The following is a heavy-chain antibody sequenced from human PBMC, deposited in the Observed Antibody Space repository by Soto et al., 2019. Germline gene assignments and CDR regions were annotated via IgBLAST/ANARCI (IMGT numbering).Heavy chain of an antibody. CDR1: GFTFDDYA. CDR2: ISWNSGSI. V-gene: IGHV3-9*01. CDR3: AKASRGYRSSWPDY. Sequence: EVQLVESGGGLVQPGRSLRLSCAGSGFTFDDYAMHWVREAPGKGLEWVSGISWNSGSIGYAGSVKGRFTISRDNAKNSLYLQMTSLRAEDTAFYYCAKASRGYRSSWPDYWGQGTLVTVSS. J-gene: IGHJ4*02. D-gene: IGHD6-13*01.